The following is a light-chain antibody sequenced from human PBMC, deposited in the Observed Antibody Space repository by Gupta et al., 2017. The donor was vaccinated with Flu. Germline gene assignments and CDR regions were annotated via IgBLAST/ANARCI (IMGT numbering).Light chain of an antibody. Sequence: QSVLTQPPSPSGTPGQRVTISCSGNSFNIGRNTVNWYQQLPGAAPKLLIYKNDQRPSGVPDRFSGSKSGTSASLAISGLQSEDEADYFCAAWDDSLNGVYVFGSGTQVTVL. V-gene: IGLV1-44*01. CDR3: AAWDDSLNGVYV. J-gene: IGLJ1*01. CDR2: KND. CDR1: SFNIGRNT.